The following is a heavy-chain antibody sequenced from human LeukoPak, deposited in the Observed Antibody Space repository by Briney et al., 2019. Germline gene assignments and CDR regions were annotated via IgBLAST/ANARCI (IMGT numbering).Heavy chain of an antibody. Sequence: GSLRLSCVASGFTLSSYSMNWVRQAPGKGLEWVAVISYDGSNKYYADSVKGRFTISRDNSKNTLYLQMNSLRAEDTAVYYCAKNYDFWSGYYPITYYYYYGMDVWGQGTTVTVSS. V-gene: IGHV3-30*18. CDR1: GFTLSSYS. D-gene: IGHD3-3*01. CDR3: AKNYDFWSGYYPITYYYYYGMDV. J-gene: IGHJ6*02. CDR2: ISYDGSNK.